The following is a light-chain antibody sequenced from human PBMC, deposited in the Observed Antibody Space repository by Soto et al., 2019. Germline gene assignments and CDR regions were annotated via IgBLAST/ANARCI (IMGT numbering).Light chain of an antibody. Sequence: DFQMTQSPSSLSASVGDTVTITCRASQFISSFLNWYQQKPGEAPRLLIYNTFTLQRGVPSRFSGSGSGTEFTLTISTLQPEDFATYYCQQLNIQHWTFGQGTKVDI. CDR1: QFISSF. CDR2: NTF. J-gene: IGKJ1*01. V-gene: IGKV1-9*01. CDR3: QQLNIQHWT.